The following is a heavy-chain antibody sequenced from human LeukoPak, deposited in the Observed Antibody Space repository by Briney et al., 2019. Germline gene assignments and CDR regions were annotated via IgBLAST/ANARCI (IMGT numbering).Heavy chain of an antibody. J-gene: IGHJ4*02. CDR2: ISGSGGTT. CDR1: GFTFSSYA. CDR3: AKEEAFSSSWTDY. V-gene: IGHV3-23*01. D-gene: IGHD6-13*01. Sequence: GGSLRLSCAASGFTFSSYAMSWVRQAPGKGLEWVSTISGSGGTTYYADSVRGRFTISRGNSKNTLYLQMNTLRAEDTAVYYCAKEEAFSSSWTDYWGQGTLVTVSS.